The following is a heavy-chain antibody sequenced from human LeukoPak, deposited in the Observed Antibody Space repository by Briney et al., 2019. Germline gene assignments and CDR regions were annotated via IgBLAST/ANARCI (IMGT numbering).Heavy chain of an antibody. Sequence: GGSLRLSCAAFGFTFSSYWMHWVRQAPGKGLLWVSHINSDGTTTSYADSVKGRFTISRDNAKNTLYLQMNSLRAEDTAVYYCASRWSGESWGQGTLVTVSS. D-gene: IGHD2-15*01. J-gene: IGHJ5*02. V-gene: IGHV3-74*01. CDR3: ASRWSGES. CDR2: INSDGTTT. CDR1: GFTFSSYW.